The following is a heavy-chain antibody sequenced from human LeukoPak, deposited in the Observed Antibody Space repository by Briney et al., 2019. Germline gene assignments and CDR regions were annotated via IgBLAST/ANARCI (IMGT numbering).Heavy chain of an antibody. V-gene: IGHV3-23*01. D-gene: IGHD3-3*01. CDR2: ISGSDGST. Sequence: GGSLRLSCAASGFTFSSYAMSWVRQAPGKGLEWVSLISGSDGSTYYADSVKGRFTLSRDNSKNTLYLQMNSLRADDTAVYYCATLPGITIFGVAKGGYFDYWGQGTLVTVSS. J-gene: IGHJ4*02. CDR3: ATLPGITIFGVAKGGYFDY. CDR1: GFTFSSYA.